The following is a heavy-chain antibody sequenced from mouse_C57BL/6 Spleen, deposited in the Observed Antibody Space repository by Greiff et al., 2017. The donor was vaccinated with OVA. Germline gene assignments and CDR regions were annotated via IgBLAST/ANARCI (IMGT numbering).Heavy chain of an antibody. D-gene: IGHD2-3*01. J-gene: IGHJ3*01. CDR1: GFTFSSYA. CDR3: ARDHDGYYGFAY. V-gene: IGHV5-4*01. Sequence: DVHLVESGGGLVKPGGSLKLSCAASGFTFSSYAMSWVRQTPEKRLEWVATISDGGSYTYYPDNVKGRFTISRDNAKNRLYLQMSHLKSEDTAMYCCARDHDGYYGFAYWGQGTLVTVSA. CDR2: ISDGGSYT.